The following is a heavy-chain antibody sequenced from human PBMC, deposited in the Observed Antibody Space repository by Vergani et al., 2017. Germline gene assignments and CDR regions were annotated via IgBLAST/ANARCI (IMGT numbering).Heavy chain of an antibody. V-gene: IGHV1-69*01. CDR1: GGTFSSYA. CDR3: ARPTGGYYDSSGYYY. Sequence: QVQLVQSGAEVKKPGSSVKVSCKASGGTFSSYAISWVRQAPGQGLEWMGGFIPIFGTANYAQTFQGRVTITADASTSTAYMELSSLRSEDTAVYYCARPTGGYYDSSGYYYWGQGTLVTVSS. J-gene: IGHJ4*02. CDR2: FIPIFGTA. D-gene: IGHD3-22*01.